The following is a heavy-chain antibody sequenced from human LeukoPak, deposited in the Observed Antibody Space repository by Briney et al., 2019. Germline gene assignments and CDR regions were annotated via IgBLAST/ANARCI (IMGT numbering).Heavy chain of an antibody. CDR3: ARAYCGGDCYSIHWFDP. Sequence: SVKVSCKASGGTFSSYAISWVRQAPGQGLEWKGGIIPIFGTANYAQKFQGRVTITADESTSTAYMELSSLRSEDTAVYYCARAYCGGDCYSIHWFDPWGQGTLVTVSS. D-gene: IGHD2-21*02. CDR1: GGTFSSYA. CDR2: IIPIFGTA. V-gene: IGHV1-69*01. J-gene: IGHJ5*02.